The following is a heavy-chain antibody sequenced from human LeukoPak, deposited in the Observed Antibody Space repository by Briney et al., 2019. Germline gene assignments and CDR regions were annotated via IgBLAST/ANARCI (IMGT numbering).Heavy chain of an antibody. V-gene: IGHV4-39*01. J-gene: IGHJ4*02. CDR1: GGSITSGRYY. D-gene: IGHD6-25*01. Sequence: PSETLSLTCTLSGGSITSGRYYRGWIRQPPGKGLEWIGSIYYSGSTYYNPSLKSRVTISVDTSKNQFSLKLSSVTAADTAVYYCARGKRRDYFAYWGQGTLVTVSS. CDR2: IYYSGST. CDR3: ARGKRRDYFAY.